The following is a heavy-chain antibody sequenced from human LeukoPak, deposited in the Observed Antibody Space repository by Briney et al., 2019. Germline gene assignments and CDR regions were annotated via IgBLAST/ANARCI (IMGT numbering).Heavy chain of an antibody. CDR1: GYSFTSCY. D-gene: IGHD2-2*01. CDR3: ARTGYCSGTSCASQWTIGNY. V-gene: IGHV5-51*01. J-gene: IGHJ4*02. Sequence: GESLKISCKGSGYSFTSCYIGWVRQMPGKGLEWMGIIYPADSDTTYSPSFQGQVTISADKSISTAYLQWSSLKASDTAMYYCARTGYCSGTSCASQWTIGNYWGQGTLVTVSS. CDR2: IYPADSDT.